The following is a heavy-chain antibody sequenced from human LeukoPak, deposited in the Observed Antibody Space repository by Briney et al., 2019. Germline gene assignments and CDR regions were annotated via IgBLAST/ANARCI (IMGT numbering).Heavy chain of an antibody. CDR3: ARQTGSGLFILP. Sequence: PSETLSLTCTVSGYSISSGYYWGWIRQPPGKGLEWTGSIDHSGSTYYNPSLKSRITISVDTSKNQFSLKLSSVTAADTAVYYCARQTGSGLFILPGGQGTLVTVSS. CDR1: GYSISSGYY. CDR2: IDHSGST. D-gene: IGHD3/OR15-3a*01. J-gene: IGHJ4*02. V-gene: IGHV4-38-2*02.